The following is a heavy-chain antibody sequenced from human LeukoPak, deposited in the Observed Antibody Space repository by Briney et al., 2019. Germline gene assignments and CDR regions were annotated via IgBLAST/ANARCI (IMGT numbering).Heavy chain of an antibody. J-gene: IGHJ4*02. D-gene: IGHD3-22*01. V-gene: IGHV3-7*01. Sequence: GGSLRLSCAASGFTFSSYWMSWVRQAPGKGLEWVANIKQDGSEKYYVDSVKGRFTISRDNAKNSLHLQMNSLRAEDTAVYYCARDSALYYYDSSGYIYWGQGTLVTVSS. CDR3: ARDSALYYYDSSGYIY. CDR2: IKQDGSEK. CDR1: GFTFSSYW.